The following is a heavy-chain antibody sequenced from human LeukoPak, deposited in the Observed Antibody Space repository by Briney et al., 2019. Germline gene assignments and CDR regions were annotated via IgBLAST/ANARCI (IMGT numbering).Heavy chain of an antibody. CDR1: GFTFSSYW. V-gene: IGHV3-30*18. J-gene: IGHJ4*02. CDR2: ISYDGSNK. D-gene: IGHD1-26*01. Sequence: PGGSLRLSCAASGFTFSSYWMSWVRQAPGKGREWGAVISYDGSNKHYGDSVKGRFTISRDNSKNTLYLQMNSLRAEDTAVYDCAKDRYSGSYLQTGPCAHWGQGILVTVSS. CDR3: AKDRYSGSYLQTGPCAH.